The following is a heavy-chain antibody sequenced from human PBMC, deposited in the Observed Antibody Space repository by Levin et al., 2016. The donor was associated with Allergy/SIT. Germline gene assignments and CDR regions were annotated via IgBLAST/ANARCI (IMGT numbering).Heavy chain of an antibody. CDR2: TYYSGST. CDR1: GDSISSPSYY. D-gene: IGHD3-3*02. J-gene: IGHJ4*02. CDR3: ASVALGRYFDY. Sequence: GSLRLSCTVSGDSISSPSYYWGWIRQSPGKGLEWIGSTYYSGSTYHNPSLKSRVTISVDTSKNQFSLKMSSVTAADTAVYYCASVALGRYFDYWGQGTLVTVSS. V-gene: IGHV4-39*01.